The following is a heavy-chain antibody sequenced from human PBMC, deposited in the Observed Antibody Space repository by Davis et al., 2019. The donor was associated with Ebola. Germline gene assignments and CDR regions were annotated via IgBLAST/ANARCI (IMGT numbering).Heavy chain of an antibody. V-gene: IGHV1-18*04. CDR2: ISAYNGNT. J-gene: IGHJ4*02. CDR1: GYTFTGNY. D-gene: IGHD5-18*01. CDR3: ATDRGYSYGYDY. Sequence: ASVKVSCKASGYTFTGNYIQWVRQAPGQGLEWMGWISAYNGNTNYAQKLQGRVTMTTDTSTSTAYMELRSLRSDDTAVYYCATDRGYSYGYDYWGQGTLVTVSS.